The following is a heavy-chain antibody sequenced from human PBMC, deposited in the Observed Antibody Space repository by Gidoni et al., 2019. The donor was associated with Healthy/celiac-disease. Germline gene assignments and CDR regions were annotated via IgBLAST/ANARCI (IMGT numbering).Heavy chain of an antibody. CDR3: TTEMTTVTYHNWYFDL. CDR1: GFTFSNAW. Sequence: EVQLVESGGGLVKPGGSLRLSCAASGFTFSNAWMSWVRQAPGKGLEWVGRIKSKTDGGTTDYAAPVKGRFTISRDDSKNTLYLQMNSLKTEDTAVYYCTTEMTTVTYHNWYFDLWGRGTLVTVSS. J-gene: IGHJ2*01. V-gene: IGHV3-15*01. D-gene: IGHD4-17*01. CDR2: IKSKTDGGTT.